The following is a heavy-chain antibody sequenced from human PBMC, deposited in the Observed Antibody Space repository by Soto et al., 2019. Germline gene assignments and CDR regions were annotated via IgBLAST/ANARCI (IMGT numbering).Heavy chain of an antibody. J-gene: IGHJ4*02. CDR3: GKVLVGATGHTDSDS. CDR2: IDYNGVT. V-gene: IGHV4-39*01. CDR1: GGSIYRSGYY. Sequence: SETLSLTCTVSGGSIYRSGYYWGWIRQPPGRGLEWIGNIDYNGVTYSNPSLKSRVTIARDTSKNQFSLKLTSVTAADTALYYCGKVLVGATGHTDSDSWGPGTLVTVS. D-gene: IGHD2-15*01.